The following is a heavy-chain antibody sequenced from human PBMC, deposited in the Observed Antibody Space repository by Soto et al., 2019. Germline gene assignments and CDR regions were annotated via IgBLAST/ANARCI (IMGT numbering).Heavy chain of an antibody. CDR1: GFTFSSYS. CDR2: ISSSSSTI. J-gene: IGHJ3*02. D-gene: IGHD3-22*01. V-gene: IGHV3-48*02. CDR3: ARDNRTMIVVFAAFDI. Sequence: GGSLRLSCAASGFTFSSYSMNWVRQAPGKGLEWVSYISSSSSTIYYADSVKGRFTISRDNGKNSLYLQMNSLRDEGTAVYYCARDNRTMIVVFAAFDIWGQGTMVAVSS.